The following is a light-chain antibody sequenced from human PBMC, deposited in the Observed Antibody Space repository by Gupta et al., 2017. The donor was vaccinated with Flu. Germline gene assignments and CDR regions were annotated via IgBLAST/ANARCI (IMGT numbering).Light chain of an antibody. CDR2: TTS. J-gene: IGKJ2*01. CDR1: QSVTSNY. CDR3: QQYGSPPYT. Sequence: ERATRSCKASQSVTSNYLAWYQQKPGQAPRILIYTTSSRATGIPDRFSGSGSGTDFSLTISRLAPEDFAVYFCQQYGSPPYTFGQGTKLE. V-gene: IGKV3-20*01.